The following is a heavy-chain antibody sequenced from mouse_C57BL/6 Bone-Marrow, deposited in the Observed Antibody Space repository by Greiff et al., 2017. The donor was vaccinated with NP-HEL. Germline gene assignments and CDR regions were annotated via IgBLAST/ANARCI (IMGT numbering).Heavy chain of an antibody. CDR1: GFTFSSYA. Sequence: EVKVVESGGGLVKPGGSLKLSCAASGFTFSSYAMSWVRQTPEKRLEWVATISDGGSYTYYPDNVKGRFTISRDNAKNNLYLQMSHLKSEDTAMYYCAKLTAAWFAYWGQGTLVTVSA. V-gene: IGHV5-4*03. CDR2: ISDGGSYT. CDR3: AKLTAAWFAY. J-gene: IGHJ3*01. D-gene: IGHD4-1*01.